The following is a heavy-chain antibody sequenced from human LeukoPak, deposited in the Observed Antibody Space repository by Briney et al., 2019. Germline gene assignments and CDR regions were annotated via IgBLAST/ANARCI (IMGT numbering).Heavy chain of an antibody. CDR1: GYTFNSYY. Sequence: VASVKVSCKASGYTFNSYYMYWVRQAPGEVLEWMGTINPSGGSTTYAQKFQGRVTMTSDTSTSTVHMEMNSLRSEDTAVYYCARASPRGLAAYYYYYIDVWGKGTTVTVSS. CDR3: ARASPRGLAAYYYYYIDV. CDR2: INPSGGST. J-gene: IGHJ6*03. D-gene: IGHD3-10*01. V-gene: IGHV1-46*02.